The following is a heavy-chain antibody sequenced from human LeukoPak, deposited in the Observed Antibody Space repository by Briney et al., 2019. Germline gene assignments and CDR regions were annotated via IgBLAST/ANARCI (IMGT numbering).Heavy chain of an antibody. CDR1: GGSISSGDYY. D-gene: IGHD5-12*01. Sequence: SQTLSLTCTVSGGSISSGDYYWRWLRQPPGKGLEWIGYIYYSGSTYYNPSLKSRVTISVDTSKNQFSLKLSSVTAADTAVYYCARGELVASMSEYFQHWGQGTLVTVSS. CDR3: ARGELVASMSEYFQH. J-gene: IGHJ1*01. V-gene: IGHV4-30-4*01. CDR2: IYYSGST.